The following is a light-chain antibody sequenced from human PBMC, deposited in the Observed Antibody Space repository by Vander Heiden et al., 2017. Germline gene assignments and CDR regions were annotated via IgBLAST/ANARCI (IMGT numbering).Light chain of an antibody. V-gene: IGKV1-5*03. CDR2: KAS. CDR1: QSIGFW. Sequence: DLQMMQSPSTLSASVGDRVTITCRASQSIGFWLAWYQQKPGKAPNILIYKASSLQSGVPSRFSGKGSGTEFTLTISSLQPDDFATYYCQKYNSYPWTFGQGTKLEIK. J-gene: IGKJ1*01. CDR3: QKYNSYPWT.